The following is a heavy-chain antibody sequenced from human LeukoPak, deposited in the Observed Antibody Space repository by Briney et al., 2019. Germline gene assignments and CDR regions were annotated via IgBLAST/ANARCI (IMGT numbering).Heavy chain of an antibody. J-gene: IGHJ3*02. CDR2: IASGGSST. D-gene: IGHD5-24*01. V-gene: IGHV3-23*03. CDR3: ATKMARGGFDI. CDR1: GFTFSSYA. Sequence: GSLRLSCAASGFTFSSYAMNWVRQAPGKGLEWVSLIASGGSSTYYADSVQGRFSISRDNSKNTLFLQMDSLRAEDTALYYCATKMARGGFDIWGQGTMVTVSS.